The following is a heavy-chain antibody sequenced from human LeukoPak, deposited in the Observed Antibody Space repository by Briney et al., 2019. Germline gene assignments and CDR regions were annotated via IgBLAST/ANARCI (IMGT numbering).Heavy chain of an antibody. J-gene: IGHJ4*02. CDR1: GFTFSSYG. CDR2: ISYDGSNK. V-gene: IGHV3-30*18. CDR3: AKGELYDYVWGSYRPFYT. Sequence: GGSLRLSCAASGFTFSSYGMHWVRQAQGKGLEWVAVISYDGSNKYYADSVKGRFTISRDNSKNTLYLQMNSLRAEDTAVYYCAKGELYDYVWGSYRPFYTWGQGTLVTVSS. D-gene: IGHD3-16*02.